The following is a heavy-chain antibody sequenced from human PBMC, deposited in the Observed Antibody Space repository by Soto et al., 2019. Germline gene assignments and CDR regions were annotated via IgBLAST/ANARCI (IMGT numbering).Heavy chain of an antibody. D-gene: IGHD1-7*01. J-gene: IGHJ4*02. V-gene: IGHV3-33*01. Sequence: GGSLRLSCAASGFSFSNYGMHWVRHAPGKGLEWVAVIWYDGSNKYFADSVKGRFSISRDSSKNTLFLQMNSLRFEDTAVYYCARGPGNFYYFDYWDQGILVTVSS. CDR3: ARGPGNFYYFDY. CDR2: IWYDGSNK. CDR1: GFSFSNYG.